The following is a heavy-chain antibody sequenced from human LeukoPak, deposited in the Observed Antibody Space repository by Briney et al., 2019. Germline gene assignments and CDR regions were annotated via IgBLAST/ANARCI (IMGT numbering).Heavy chain of an antibody. CDR2: INTNTGNP. Sequence: ASVKVSCKASGYTFTSYGISWVRQAPGQGLEWMGWINTNTGNPTYAQGFTGRFVFSLDTSVSTAYLQISSLKAEDTAVYYCARVLGIAAPDYWGQGTLVTVSS. D-gene: IGHD6-13*01. CDR1: GYTFTSYG. J-gene: IGHJ4*02. CDR3: ARVLGIAAPDY. V-gene: IGHV7-4-1*02.